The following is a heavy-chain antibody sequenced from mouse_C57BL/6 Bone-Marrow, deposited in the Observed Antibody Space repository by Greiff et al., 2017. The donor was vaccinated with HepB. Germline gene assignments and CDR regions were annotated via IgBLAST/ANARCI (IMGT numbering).Heavy chain of an antibody. CDR2: ISDGGSYT. Sequence: EVQLQQSGGGLVKPGGSLKLSCAASGFTFSSYAMSWVRQTPEKRLEWVATISDGGSYTYYPDNVKGRFTISRDNAKNNLYLQMSHLKSEDTAMYYCARERAMDYWGQGTSVTVSS. CDR3: ARERAMDY. J-gene: IGHJ4*01. CDR1: GFTFSSYA. V-gene: IGHV5-4*01.